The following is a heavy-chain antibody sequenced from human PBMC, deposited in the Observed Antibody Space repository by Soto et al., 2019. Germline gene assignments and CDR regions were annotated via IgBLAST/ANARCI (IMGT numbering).Heavy chain of an antibody. V-gene: IGHV4-59*01. D-gene: IGHD3-10*01. CDR2: IYYSGST. CDR1: GGSISSYY. Sequence: SETLSLTCTVSGGSISSYYWSWIRQPPGKGLEWIGYIYYSGSTNYNPSLKSRVTISVDTSKNQFSLKLSSVTAADTAVYYCARDDRITMVRGVITDAFDIWGQGTMVTVSS. J-gene: IGHJ3*02. CDR3: ARDDRITMVRGVITDAFDI.